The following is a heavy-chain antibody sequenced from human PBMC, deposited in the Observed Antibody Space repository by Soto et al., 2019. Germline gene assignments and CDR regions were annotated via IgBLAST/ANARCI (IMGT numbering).Heavy chain of an antibody. CDR2: FNPATGAA. Sequence: QLHLVQSGAVVKKPGASVTVSCSASGYPVTAYYMHWVRQAPGRGLAWMGGFNPATGAAKYTQTSQGRVTMTRDTATSTVFMELSGLTSEDAAVFYCARGGGVGVAGSAAFDMWGQGTLVTVSS. J-gene: IGHJ3*02. CDR1: GYPVTAYY. V-gene: IGHV1-2*02. CDR3: ARGGGVGVAGSAAFDM. D-gene: IGHD3-3*01.